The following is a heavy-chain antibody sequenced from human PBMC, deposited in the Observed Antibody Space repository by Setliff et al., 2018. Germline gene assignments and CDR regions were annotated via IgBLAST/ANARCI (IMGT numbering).Heavy chain of an antibody. CDR1: GDSISSSHFY. J-gene: IGHJ4*02. CDR3: ARGRDPGY. Sequence: SETLSLTCTVSGDSISSSHFYWGWIRQAPGKGLEWIGSLSYNGNPYYNPSLFSRVTMSLDVAKTQFSLRVTSVTAADTAVYYCARGRDPGYWGQGTLVTVSS. V-gene: IGHV4-39*01. CDR2: LSYNGNP.